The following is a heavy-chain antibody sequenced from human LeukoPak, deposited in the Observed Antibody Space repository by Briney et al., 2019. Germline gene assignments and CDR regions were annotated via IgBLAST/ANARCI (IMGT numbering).Heavy chain of an antibody. CDR1: GYTFTGYY. D-gene: IGHD3-10*01. CDR2: INPNRGGT. V-gene: IGHV1-2*06. Sequence: GASVKVSCKASGYTFTGYYMHWVRQAPGQGLEWMGRINPNRGGTNHAQKFQGRFTMTRDTSISTAYMELSRLRSDDTAVYYCARAAVELLWFGETLGYWGQGTLVTVSS. J-gene: IGHJ4*02. CDR3: ARAAVELLWFGETLGY.